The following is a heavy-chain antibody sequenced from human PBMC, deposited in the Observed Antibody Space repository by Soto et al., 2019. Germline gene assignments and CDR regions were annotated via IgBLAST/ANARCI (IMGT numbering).Heavy chain of an antibody. CDR2: ITKNGGGT. D-gene: IGHD1-1*01. V-gene: IGHV3-23*01. J-gene: IGHJ4*02. CDR1: GFSFSTYA. CDR3: AKGSWKGDF. Sequence: EEQLLESGGGLAQPGGSLRLSCAASGFSFSTYALHWVRQAPGKGLEGVSGITKNGGGTYYAEFVKGRFTISRDNSQNTLYLQMDSLRVEDTALYYCAKGSWKGDFWGQGTLVTVSS.